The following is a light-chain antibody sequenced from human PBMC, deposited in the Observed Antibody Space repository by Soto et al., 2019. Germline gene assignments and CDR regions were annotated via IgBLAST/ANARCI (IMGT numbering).Light chain of an antibody. CDR2: GNS. V-gene: IGLV1-40*01. Sequence: QSVLTQPPSLSGAPGQRVTISCTGSSSNIGAGYDVHWYQQLPGTAPKLLIYGNSNRPSGVPDRFSGSKSGTSASLAITGLQAEDEADYYCQSYDSSLSGWVFDGGTKLTVL. J-gene: IGLJ3*02. CDR3: QSYDSSLSGWV. CDR1: SSNIGAGYD.